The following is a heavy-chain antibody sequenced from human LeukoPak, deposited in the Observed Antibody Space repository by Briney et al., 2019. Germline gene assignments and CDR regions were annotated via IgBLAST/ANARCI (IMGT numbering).Heavy chain of an antibody. CDR1: GGSFSGYY. J-gene: IGHJ4*02. CDR2: INHSGST. V-gene: IGHV4-34*01. D-gene: IGHD6-19*01. CDR3: ARGPLAVPGTTPLDY. Sequence: SETLSLTCAVYGGSFSGYYWSWIRQPPGKGLEWIGEINHSGSTNYNPSLKSRVTISVDTSKNQFSLKLSSVTAADTAVYYCARGPLAVPGTTPLDYWGQGTLVTVSS.